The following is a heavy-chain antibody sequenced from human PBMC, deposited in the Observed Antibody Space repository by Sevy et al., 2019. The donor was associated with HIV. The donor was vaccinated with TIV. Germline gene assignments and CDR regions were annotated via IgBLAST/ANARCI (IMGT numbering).Heavy chain of an antibody. Sequence: GGSLRHSCAASGFTFSSYWMHWARQAPGKGLEWVANIKIDGSEKHYVDSVEGRFTISRDNAKNSLYLQMNSLRAEDTAVYYCARDSPGPHDAFDIWGQGTMVTVSS. V-gene: IGHV3-7*01. CDR2: IKIDGSEK. CDR3: ARDSPGPHDAFDI. CDR1: GFTFSSYW. J-gene: IGHJ3*02.